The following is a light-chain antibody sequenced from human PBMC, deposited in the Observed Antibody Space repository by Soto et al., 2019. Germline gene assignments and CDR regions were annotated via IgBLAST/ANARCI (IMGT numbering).Light chain of an antibody. J-gene: IGKJ5*01. CDR1: QSVSSY. CDR3: QQTYTTPEIT. Sequence: EIVLTQSPATLSLSPGERATLSCRASQSVSSYLAWYQQKPGQAPRLLIYDASNRATGIPARFSGSGSGTDFTLTISSLEPEDFAVYYCQQTYTTPEITFGQGTRLEIK. V-gene: IGKV3-11*01. CDR2: DAS.